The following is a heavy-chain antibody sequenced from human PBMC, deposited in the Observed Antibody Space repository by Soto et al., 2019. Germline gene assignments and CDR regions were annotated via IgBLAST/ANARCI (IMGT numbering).Heavy chain of an antibody. CDR1: GFTFTSSA. D-gene: IGHD3-3*01. V-gene: IGHV1-58*01. J-gene: IGHJ4*02. CDR3: AAGSGSSGYYPPVDY. CDR2: IVVGSGNT. Sequence: GASVKVSCKASGFTFTSSAVQWVRQARGQRLEWIGWIVVGSGNTNYAQKFQERVTITRDMSTSTAYMELSSLRSEDTAVYYCAAGSGSSGYYPPVDYWGQGTLVTVSS.